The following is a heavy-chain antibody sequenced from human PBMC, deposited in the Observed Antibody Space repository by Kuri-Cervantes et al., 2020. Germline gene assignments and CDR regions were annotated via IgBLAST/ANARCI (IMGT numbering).Heavy chain of an antibody. Sequence: GSLRLSCAASGFTFSDYYMSWIRQAPGKGLEWVSAISGSGGSTYYADSVKGRLTISRDNSKNTLYLQMNSLRAEDTAVYYCAKTRWAYGDYGCDYWGQGTLVTVSS. D-gene: IGHD4-17*01. J-gene: IGHJ4*02. CDR2: ISGSGGST. CDR1: GFTFSDYY. V-gene: IGHV3-23*01. CDR3: AKTRWAYGDYGCDY.